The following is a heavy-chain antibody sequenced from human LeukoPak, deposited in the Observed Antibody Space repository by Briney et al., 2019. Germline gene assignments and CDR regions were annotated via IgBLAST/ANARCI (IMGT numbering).Heavy chain of an antibody. CDR1: GFTFSSYA. CDR2: ISYDGSNK. J-gene: IGHJ4*02. Sequence: PGGSLRLSCAASGFTFSSYAMHWVRQAPGKGLEWVAVISYDGSNKYYADSVKGRFTISRDNSKNTLYLQMNSLRAEDTAVYYCARDQVRYSYGYSEPFDYWGQGTLVTVSS. CDR3: ARDQVRYSYGYSEPFDY. D-gene: IGHD5-18*01. V-gene: IGHV3-30-3*01.